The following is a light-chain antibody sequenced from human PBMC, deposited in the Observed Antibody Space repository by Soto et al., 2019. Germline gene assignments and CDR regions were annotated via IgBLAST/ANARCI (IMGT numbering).Light chain of an antibody. CDR3: QQYGSSPGFT. Sequence: EIVLTQSPGTLSLSPGERATLSCRASQSVSSSHLAWYQQKPGQAPRLLIYAASSRATGIPDRFSGSGSGTDFTLTISRLEPEDFAVYYCQQYGSSPGFTFGPGTKVDIK. CDR2: AAS. J-gene: IGKJ3*01. CDR1: QSVSSSH. V-gene: IGKV3-20*01.